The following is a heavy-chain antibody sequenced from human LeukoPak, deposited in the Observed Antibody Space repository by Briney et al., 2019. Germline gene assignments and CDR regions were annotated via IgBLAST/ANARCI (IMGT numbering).Heavy chain of an antibody. J-gene: IGHJ4*02. CDR3: ARDGSRNDFWSGYNFFDY. V-gene: IGHV3-21*01. CDR1: GFSFSDYN. Sequence: GGSLRLSCAASGFSFSDYNINWVRQAPGKGLEWVSSISSTGSYIFYGDSVKGRFTISRDNANNSLFLQMNSLRVEDTAVYYCARDGSRNDFWSGYNFFDYWGQGTVITVSS. CDR2: ISSTGSYI. D-gene: IGHD3-3*01.